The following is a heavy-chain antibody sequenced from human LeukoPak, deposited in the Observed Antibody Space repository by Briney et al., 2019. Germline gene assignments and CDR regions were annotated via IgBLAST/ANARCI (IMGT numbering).Heavy chain of an antibody. J-gene: IGHJ4*02. D-gene: IGHD6-6*01. Sequence: GGSLRLSCAASGFTFSSYSMNWVRQAPGKGLEWVSSISSSSSYIYYADSVKGRFTISRDNAKNSLYLQMNSLRAEDTAVYYCARESRGYSSSSGLDYWGQGTLVTVSS. CDR3: ARESRGYSSSSGLDY. CDR2: ISSSSSYI. V-gene: IGHV3-21*01. CDR1: GFTFSSYS.